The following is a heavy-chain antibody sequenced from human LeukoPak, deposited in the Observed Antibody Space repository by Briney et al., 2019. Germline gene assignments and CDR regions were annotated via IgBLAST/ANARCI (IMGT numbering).Heavy chain of an antibody. CDR3: ARDASASTTSYYYYGMDV. V-gene: IGHV4-39*07. Sequence: SETLSLTCTVSGGSISSSSYYWGWFRQPPGKGLEWIGSIYYSGSTYYNPSLKSRVTISVDTSKNQFSLKLSSVTAADTAVYYCARDASASTTSYYYYGMDVWGQGTTVTVSS. CDR2: IYYSGST. CDR1: GGSISSSSYY. J-gene: IGHJ6*02. D-gene: IGHD1-14*01.